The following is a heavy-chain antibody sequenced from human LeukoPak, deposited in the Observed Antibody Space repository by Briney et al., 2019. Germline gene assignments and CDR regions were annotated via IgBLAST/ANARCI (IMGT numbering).Heavy chain of an antibody. Sequence: PSETLSLTCAVSGGSISSSNWWSWVRQPPGKGLEWIGEIYHSGGTYYNPSLKSRVTISVNKSKNQFSLKVSSVTAADTAVYYCARDVSSYIDYWGRGTLVTVSS. J-gene: IGHJ4*02. CDR3: ARDVSSYIDY. D-gene: IGHD3-10*01. V-gene: IGHV4-4*02. CDR2: IYHSGGT. CDR1: GGSISSSNW.